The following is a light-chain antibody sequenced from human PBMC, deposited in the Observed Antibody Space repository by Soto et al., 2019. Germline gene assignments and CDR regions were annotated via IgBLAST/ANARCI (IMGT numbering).Light chain of an antibody. J-gene: IGLJ1*01. CDR2: RNN. Sequence: QSALIQPPSASGTPGQRVPISCSGISSNIGSNYVSWYQQLPGTDRKLLIYRNNQRPSGVPDRFSGSMSGTSGSLAISGLRSEDEADYYCAAWDDSLSAFYVFGTGTKVTVL. V-gene: IGLV1-47*01. CDR3: AAWDDSLSAFYV. CDR1: SSNIGSNY.